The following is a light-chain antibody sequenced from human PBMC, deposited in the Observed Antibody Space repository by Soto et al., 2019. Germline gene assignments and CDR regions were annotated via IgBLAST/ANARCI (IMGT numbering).Light chain of an antibody. CDR1: SSDVGRYNY. J-gene: IGLJ1*01. CDR2: EVR. CDR3: NSYTSSTADV. Sequence: QSVLTQPASVSASPGQSITISCTGASSDVGRYNYVSWYQLHPGKAPTLIIYEVRNRPSGVSNRFSGSKSGNTASLTISGLRAEDEADYYCNSYTSSTADVFGTGTKVTVL. V-gene: IGLV2-14*01.